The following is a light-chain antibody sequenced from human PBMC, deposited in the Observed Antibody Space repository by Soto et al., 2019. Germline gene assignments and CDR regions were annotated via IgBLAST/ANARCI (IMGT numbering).Light chain of an antibody. CDR3: QQTFRTPPWT. V-gene: IGKV1-39*01. Sequence: DIQLTQSPSSLSAQVGDRVAITCRTSQNILNWYRQRPGEAPELLIYGASGLRGGVSTRFSGSGSGTDFTLTISGLQPEDSATYSCQQTFRTPPWTLGQGT. CDR2: GAS. CDR1: QNI. J-gene: IGKJ1*01.